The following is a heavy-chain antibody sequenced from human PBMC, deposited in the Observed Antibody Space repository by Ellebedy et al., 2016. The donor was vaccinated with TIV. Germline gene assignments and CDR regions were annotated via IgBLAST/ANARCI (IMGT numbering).Heavy chain of an antibody. V-gene: IGHV4-34*01. D-gene: IGHD3-22*01. CDR1: GFTFSCCA. CDR2: IHHTGGT. J-gene: IGHJ4*02. CDR3: TRNGYYCLDY. Sequence: ESLKISCAASGFTFSCCAMSWVRQPPGKGLEWIGEIHHTGGTNYNPSLKSRVTISVDTSKNQFSLELSSVTAADTAVYYCTRNGYYCLDYWGQGTLVTVSS.